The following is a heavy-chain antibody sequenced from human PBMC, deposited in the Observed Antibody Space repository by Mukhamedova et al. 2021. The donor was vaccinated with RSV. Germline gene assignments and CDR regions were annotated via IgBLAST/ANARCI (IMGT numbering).Heavy chain of an antibody. Sequence: GLEWMGWTNTYTGNPTYAQAFTGRFVFSVATPVTTAHLQISNLKPEDTAVYYCARGHNGESLNIDYWGQGSLVTVSS. V-gene: IGHV7-4-1*02. CDR3: ARGHNGESLNIDY. CDR2: TNTYTGNP. J-gene: IGHJ4*02. D-gene: IGHD4-17*01.